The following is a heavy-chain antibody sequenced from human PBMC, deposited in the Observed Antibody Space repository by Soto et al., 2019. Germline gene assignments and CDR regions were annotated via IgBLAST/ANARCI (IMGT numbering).Heavy chain of an antibody. CDR3: AHRPRGYSYHFDY. V-gene: IGHV2-5*02. J-gene: IGHJ4*02. CDR2: IYWDDDE. D-gene: IGHD5-18*01. Sequence: QITLKESGPPLVKPTQTLTLTCTFSGFSLTTRAVGVGWIRQPPGKALEWLALIYWDDDEGYSPSLKSRLTITKDTSKNQVILTMTIMDPVDTATYYCAHRPRGYSYHFDYWGQGTLVTVTS. CDR1: GFSLTTRAVG.